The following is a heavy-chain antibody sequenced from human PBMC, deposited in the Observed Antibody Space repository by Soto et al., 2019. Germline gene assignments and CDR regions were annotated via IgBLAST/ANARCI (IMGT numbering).Heavy chain of an antibody. CDR1: GYTFTGYN. J-gene: IGHJ3*02. D-gene: IGHD4-17*01. Sequence: QVQLVQSGAEVKKPGASVKVSCKASGYTFTGYNMHWVRQAPGQGLEWMGWINPNSGGTNYAQKFQGRVTMTRDTSFSTAYMELSRLRSDDTAVYYCARDGDVDYVAAFDIWCQGTMVTVSS. CDR2: INPNSGGT. CDR3: ARDGDVDYVAAFDI. V-gene: IGHV1-2*02.